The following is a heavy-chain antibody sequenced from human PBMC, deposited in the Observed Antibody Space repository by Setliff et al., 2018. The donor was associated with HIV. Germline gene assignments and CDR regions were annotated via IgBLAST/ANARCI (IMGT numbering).Heavy chain of an antibody. Sequence: GGSLRLSCAASGFTFDFYAMTWVRQAPGKGLEWVSTIIGSGGITHYADSVKGRVTVSRDNSKNTLFLQVKSLTAEDTAIYYCGKDSSDWSDGWGQGTLVTVSS. CDR3: GKDSSDWSDG. D-gene: IGHD3-22*01. J-gene: IGHJ5*02. CDR1: GFTFDFYA. V-gene: IGHV3-23*01. CDR2: IIGSGGIT.